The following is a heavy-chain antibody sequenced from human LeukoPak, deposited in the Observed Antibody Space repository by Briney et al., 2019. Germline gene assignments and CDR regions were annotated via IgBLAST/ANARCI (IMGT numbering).Heavy chain of an antibody. Sequence: GGSLRLSCAASGFTVSSNYMSWVRQAPGKGLEWVSVIYSGGSTYYADSVKGRFTISRDNSKNTLYLQMNSLRAEDTAVYYCARGYFGVAWGYYYYMDVWGKGTTVTVSS. CDR1: GFTVSSNY. CDR2: IYSGGST. D-gene: IGHD3-3*01. V-gene: IGHV3-66*01. J-gene: IGHJ6*03. CDR3: ARGYFGVAWGYYYYMDV.